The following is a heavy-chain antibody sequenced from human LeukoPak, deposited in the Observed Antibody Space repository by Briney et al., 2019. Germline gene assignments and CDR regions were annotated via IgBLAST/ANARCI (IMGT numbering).Heavy chain of an antibody. V-gene: IGHV4-39*07. D-gene: IGHD6-19*01. CDR1: GGSISSSSYY. J-gene: IGHJ4*02. CDR2: IYYSGST. CDR3: AREGSDWDPFDY. Sequence: SETLSLTCTVSGGSISSSSYYWGWIRQPPGKGLEWIGSIYYSGSTYYNPSLESRVTISADTSKNQFSLKMTSVTAADTAVYYCAREGSDWDPFDYWGQGTLVTVSS.